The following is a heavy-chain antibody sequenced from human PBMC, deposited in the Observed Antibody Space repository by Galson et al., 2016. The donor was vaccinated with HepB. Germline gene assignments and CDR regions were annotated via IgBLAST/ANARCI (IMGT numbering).Heavy chain of an antibody. D-gene: IGHD5-24*01. Sequence: SLRLSCAASGFTFSDHDMNWVRQAPGKGLEWVANINYRGEKTFYAQSVKGRFIISRDNSNNVVSLQMTSLKTEDTALYYCAKDLYGYNLLSSFDIWGQGTMVTVSS. J-gene: IGHJ3*02. CDR1: GFTFSDHD. CDR3: AKDLYGYNLLSSFDI. V-gene: IGHV3-23*01. CDR2: INYRGEKT.